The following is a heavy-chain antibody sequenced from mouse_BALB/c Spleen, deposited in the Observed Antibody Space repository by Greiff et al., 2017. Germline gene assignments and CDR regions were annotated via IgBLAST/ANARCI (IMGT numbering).Heavy chain of an antibody. CDR2: ISYSGST. Sequence: EVKLVESGPGLVKPSQSLSLTCTVTGYSITSDYAWNWIRQFPGNKLEWMGYISYSGSTSYNPSLKSRISITRDTSKNQFFLQLNSVTTEDTATYYCARESETGTYFDYWGQGTTLTVSS. CDR1: GYSITSDYA. D-gene: IGHD4-1*01. V-gene: IGHV3-2*02. CDR3: ARESETGTYFDY. J-gene: IGHJ2*01.